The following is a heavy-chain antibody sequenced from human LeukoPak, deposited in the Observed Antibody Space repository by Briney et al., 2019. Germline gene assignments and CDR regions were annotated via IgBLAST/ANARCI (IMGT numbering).Heavy chain of an antibody. V-gene: IGHV4-4*07. Sequence: SETLSPTCTVSGGSISSYYWSWIRQPAGKGLEWIGRIYTSGSTNYNPSLKSRVTMSVDTSKNQFSLKLSSVTAADTAVYYCARVQGSCSGTNCYSLYFDYWGQGTLVTVSS. CDR1: GGSISSYY. CDR2: IYTSGST. D-gene: IGHD2-15*01. J-gene: IGHJ4*02. CDR3: ARVQGSCSGTNCYSLYFDY.